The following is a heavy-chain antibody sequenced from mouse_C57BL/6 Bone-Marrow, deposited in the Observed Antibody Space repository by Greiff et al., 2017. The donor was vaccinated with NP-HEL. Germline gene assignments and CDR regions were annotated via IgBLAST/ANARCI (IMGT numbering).Heavy chain of an antibody. CDR1: GFTFSDYG. Sequence: EVQLVESGGGLVKPGGSLKLSCAASGFTFSDYGMHWVRQAPEKGLEWVAYISSGSSTIYYADTVKGRFTISRDNAKNTLFLQMTSLRSEDTAMYYCAITTVVDTSYFDVWGTGTTVTVSS. D-gene: IGHD1-1*01. J-gene: IGHJ1*03. CDR2: ISSGSSTI. V-gene: IGHV5-17*01. CDR3: AITTVVDTSYFDV.